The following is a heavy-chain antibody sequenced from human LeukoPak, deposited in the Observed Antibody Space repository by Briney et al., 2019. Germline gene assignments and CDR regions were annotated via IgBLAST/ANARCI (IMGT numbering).Heavy chain of an antibody. V-gene: IGHV1-69*04. CDR1: GGTFSSYT. J-gene: IGHJ4*02. CDR2: IIPILGIA. Sequence: SVKVSCKASGGTFSSYTISWVRQAPGQGLEWVGRIIPILGIANYAQKFQGRVTITADKSTGTAYMELSSLRSEDTAVYYCARDSDGYTVYYFDYWGQGTLVTVSP. D-gene: IGHD5-24*01. CDR3: ARDSDGYTVYYFDY.